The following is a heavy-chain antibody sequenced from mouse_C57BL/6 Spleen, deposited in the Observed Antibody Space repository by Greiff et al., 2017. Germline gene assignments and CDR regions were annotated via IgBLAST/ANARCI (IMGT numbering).Heavy chain of an antibody. J-gene: IGHJ2*01. Sequence: VQLQQSGAELARPGASVKLSCKASGYTFTSYGISWVKQRTGQGLEWIGEIYPRSGNTYYNEKFKGKATLTADKSSSTAYMELRSLTSEDSAVFFCARSIGYDYDGDWFDYWGQGTTLTVSS. CDR2: IYPRSGNT. CDR3: ARSIGYDYDGDWFDY. V-gene: IGHV1-81*01. D-gene: IGHD2-4*01. CDR1: GYTFTSYG.